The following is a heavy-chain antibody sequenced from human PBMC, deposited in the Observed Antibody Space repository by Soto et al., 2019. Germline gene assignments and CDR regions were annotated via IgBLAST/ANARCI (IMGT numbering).Heavy chain of an antibody. CDR1: GGSISSSSYY. D-gene: IGHD3-16*02. CDR3: ARQVGDYVWGSYRLGNWFDP. V-gene: IGHV4-39*01. J-gene: IGHJ5*02. CDR2: IYYSGST. Sequence: QLQLQESGPGLVKPSDTLSLTCTVSGGSISSSSYYWGWIRQPPGKGLEWIGSIYYSGSTYYNPSLKRRVTISVDTSKNQFSLKLSSVTAADTAVYYCARQVGDYVWGSYRLGNWFDPWGQGTLVTVSS.